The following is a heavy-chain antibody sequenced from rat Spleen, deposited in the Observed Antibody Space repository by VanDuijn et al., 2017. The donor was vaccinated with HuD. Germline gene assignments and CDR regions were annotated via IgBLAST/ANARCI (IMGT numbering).Heavy chain of an antibody. CDR3: ARSDYSSPYYFDY. J-gene: IGHJ3*01. V-gene: IGHV2-6*01. D-gene: IGHD1-2*01. CDR2: MSGGRST. CDR1: GFSLNTYT. Sequence: QVQLKESGPGLVQPSQTLSLTCTVSGFSLNTYTVSWIRQPPGKGLEWIAAMSGGRSTYYNSALESRLSISGDSSKSQIFLKMNSLQTEDTAMYFCARSDYSSPYYFDYWGQGTLVTVSS.